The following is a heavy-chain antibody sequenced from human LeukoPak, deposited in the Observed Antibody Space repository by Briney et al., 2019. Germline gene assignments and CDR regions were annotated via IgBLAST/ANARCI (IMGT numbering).Heavy chain of an antibody. J-gene: IGHJ4*02. CDR3: ARDVIYDSSDHLDF. CDR2: IYTSGST. CDR1: GVSISRYY. Sequence: SETLSLTCTVSGVSISRYYWSWIRQPAGKGLEWIGRIYTSGSTNYSPSFKSRVTMSEDTSKNQLSLRLSSVTAADTAVYYCARDVIYDSSDHLDFWGQGILVTVSS. V-gene: IGHV4-4*07. D-gene: IGHD3-22*01.